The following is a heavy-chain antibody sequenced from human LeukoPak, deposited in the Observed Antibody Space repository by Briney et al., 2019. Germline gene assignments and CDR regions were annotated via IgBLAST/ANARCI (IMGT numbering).Heavy chain of an antibody. V-gene: IGHV3-64D*06. D-gene: IGHD6-19*01. Sequence: GGSLRLSCSASGFTFSSYAVHWVRRAPGKGLEYVSAISRSGGNTYYADSVRGRFTISRDNSNNTVYLQMSSLRPEDTAVYYCVKEGYSSGWYEYWGQGTLVTVSS. CDR2: ISRSGGNT. J-gene: IGHJ4*02. CDR1: GFTFSSYA. CDR3: VKEGYSSGWYEY.